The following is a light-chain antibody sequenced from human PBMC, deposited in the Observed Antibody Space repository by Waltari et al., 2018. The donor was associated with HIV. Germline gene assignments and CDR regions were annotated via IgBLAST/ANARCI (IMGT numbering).Light chain of an antibody. CDR1: QGISSY. J-gene: IGKJ1*01. CDR2: TAS. Sequence: DTQLTQSPSFLSASVGVRVTITCRASQGISSYLAWYQQKPGKAPKLLIYTASTLQSGVPSRFSGSGSGTEFTLTISSLQPEDFATYYCQQLNSYPRTFGQGTKVEIK. CDR3: QQLNSYPRT. V-gene: IGKV1-9*01.